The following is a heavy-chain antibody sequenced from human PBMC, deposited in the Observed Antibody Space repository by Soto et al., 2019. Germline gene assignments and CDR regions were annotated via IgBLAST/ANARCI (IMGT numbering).Heavy chain of an antibody. CDR3: ARYDDFWPGSNSCFDY. CDR2: IKRDGSEK. J-gene: IGHJ4*02. V-gene: IGHV3-7*01. CDR1: GFAVSSFW. Sequence: EVQLVESGGGLVQPGGSLRLSCAASGFAVSSFWMSWVRQAPGKGLEWVANIKRDGSEKYYVDSVKGRFTISRDNAKNSLYLQMNSLRAEDTAVDYCARYDDFWPGSNSCFDYWGQGTLVTVSS. D-gene: IGHD3-3*01.